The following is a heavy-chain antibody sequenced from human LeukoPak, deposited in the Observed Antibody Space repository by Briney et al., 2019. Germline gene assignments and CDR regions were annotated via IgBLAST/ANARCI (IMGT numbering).Heavy chain of an antibody. V-gene: IGHV4-61*02. CDR2: MYTTGNT. CDR1: GDSISSGGYY. CDR3: ARDRGISVARGVPSWFDP. J-gene: IGHJ5*02. Sequence: SETLSLTCTVSGDSISSGGYYWTWIRQPAGKGLEWIGRMYTTGNTDYNPSLESRVTISVDTSKNQFSLKLSSVSAADTAVYYCARDRGISVARGVPSWFDPWGQGTLVTVSS. D-gene: IGHD3-10*01.